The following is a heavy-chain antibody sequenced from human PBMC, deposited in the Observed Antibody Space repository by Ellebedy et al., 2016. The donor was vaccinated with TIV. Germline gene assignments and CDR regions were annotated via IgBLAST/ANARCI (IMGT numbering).Heavy chain of an antibody. D-gene: IGHD3-22*01. CDR2: ISSDGSDK. J-gene: IGHJ6*02. CDR3: AKGVYDSSLSGLDV. V-gene: IGHV3-30*18. Sequence: GGSLRLSXTASGFTFRRFRMHWVRQAPGKGLEWVAVISSDGSDKYYADSVKGRFTISRDNSKNTLYLQMNSLRAEDTAVYYCAKGVYDSSLSGLDVWGQGTTVTVSS. CDR1: GFTFRRFR.